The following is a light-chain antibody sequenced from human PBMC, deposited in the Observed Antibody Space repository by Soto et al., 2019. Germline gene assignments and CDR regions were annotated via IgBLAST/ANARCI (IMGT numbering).Light chain of an antibody. CDR3: SSYTSSSTLGVL. CDR1: SSDVGGYNY. CDR2: DVS. V-gene: IGLV2-14*03. J-gene: IGLJ3*02. Sequence: QSALTQPASVSGSPGQSITISCTGTSSDVGGYNYVSWYRHHPGKAPKLMIYDVSNRPSEVSDRFSGSKSGNTASLTISGLRAEDEADYYCSSYTSSSTLGVLFGGGTKVTVL.